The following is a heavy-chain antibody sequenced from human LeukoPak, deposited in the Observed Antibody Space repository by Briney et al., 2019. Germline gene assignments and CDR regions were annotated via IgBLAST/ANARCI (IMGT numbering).Heavy chain of an antibody. CDR1: GGSISSSSYY. D-gene: IGHD5-18*01. CDR2: IYYSGST. J-gene: IGHJ3*02. V-gene: IGHV4-39*01. Sequence: SETLSLTCTVSGGSISSSSYYWGWIRQPPGKGLEWIGSIYYSGSTYYNPSLKSRVTISVDTSKNQFSLKLSSVTAADTAVYYWAIRGRRGYSYGPLISHAFDIWGQGTMVTVSS. CDR3: AIRGRRGYSYGPLISHAFDI.